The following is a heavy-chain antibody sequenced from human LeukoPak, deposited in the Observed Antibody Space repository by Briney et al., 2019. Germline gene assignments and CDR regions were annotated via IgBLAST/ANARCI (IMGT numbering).Heavy chain of an antibody. CDR2: INPSGGST. V-gene: IGHV1-46*01. J-gene: IGHJ6*03. Sequence: ASVKVSCKASGYTFTSYYMHWVRQAPGQGLEWMGIINPSGGSTSYAQKFQGRVTMTRDMSTSTVYMELSSLRSEDTAVYYCARGGVYDLWSPPHYYYMDVWGKGTTVTVSS. D-gene: IGHD3-3*01. CDR1: GYTFTSYY. CDR3: ARGGVYDLWSPPHYYYMDV.